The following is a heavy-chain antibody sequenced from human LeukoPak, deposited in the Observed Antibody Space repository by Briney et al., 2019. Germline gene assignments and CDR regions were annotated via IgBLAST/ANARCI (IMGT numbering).Heavy chain of an antibody. Sequence: EASVKVSCKASGYTFTSYYMHWVRQAPGQGLEWMGLINPSGSSTSYAQKFQGRLSLTRDMSTSTDYMELSSLRSEDTAVYYCARDNSVGDTAWWFDPWGQGTLVTVSS. V-gene: IGHV1-46*01. CDR1: GYTFTSYY. J-gene: IGHJ5*02. CDR2: INPSGSST. D-gene: IGHD1-26*01. CDR3: ARDNSVGDTAWWFDP.